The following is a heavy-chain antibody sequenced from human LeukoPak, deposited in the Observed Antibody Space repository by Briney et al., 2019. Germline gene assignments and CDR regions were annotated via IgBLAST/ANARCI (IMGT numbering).Heavy chain of an antibody. D-gene: IGHD3-22*01. J-gene: IGHJ4*02. CDR1: GFTFSSYA. CDR2: ISGSGGST. V-gene: IGHV3-23*01. CDR3: AKEGGEYYDSSGYPNYFDY. Sequence: AGGSLRLSCAASGFTFSSYAMSWVRQAAGKGLEWVSAISGSGGSTYYADSVKGRFTIPRDNSKNTLYLQMNSLRAEDTAVYYCAKEGGEYYDSSGYPNYFDYRGQATLVTVSS.